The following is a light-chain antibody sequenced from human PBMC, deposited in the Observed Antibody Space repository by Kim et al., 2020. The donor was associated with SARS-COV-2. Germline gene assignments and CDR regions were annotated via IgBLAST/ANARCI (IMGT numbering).Light chain of an antibody. CDR2: GAS. Sequence: LSPGERATLSCRASQSVSSRYFAWYQQKPGQAPRLLIFGASSRATGIPDRFSGSGSGTDFTLTINRLEPEDFAVYYCQQYSRSVYTFGQGTKLEI. J-gene: IGKJ2*01. CDR1: QSVSSRY. CDR3: QQYSRSVYT. V-gene: IGKV3-20*01.